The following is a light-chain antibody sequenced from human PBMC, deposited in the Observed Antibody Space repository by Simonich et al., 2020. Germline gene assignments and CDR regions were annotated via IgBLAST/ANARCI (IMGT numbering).Light chain of an antibody. CDR1: QSISSY. Sequence: DIQMTQSPSSLSASVGDRVTITVRASQSISSYLNWYQQKPGKAPKLLIYAASSLQSGVPSRFSGSGSGTEFTLTISSLQPEDFATYYCQQYYSYPLTFGGGTKVEIK. J-gene: IGKJ4*01. CDR3: QQYYSYPLT. CDR2: AAS. V-gene: IGKV1-39*01.